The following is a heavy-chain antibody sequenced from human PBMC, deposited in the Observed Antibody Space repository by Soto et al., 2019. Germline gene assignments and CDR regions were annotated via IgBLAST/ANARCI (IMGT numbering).Heavy chain of an antibody. Sequence: PGGSLRLSCAASGFTFSNSGMHWVRQSPGKGLEWVAVISYDGSNTYYADSVKGRFTISRDNSKNTLYLQMNSLRAEDTAVYYCARRPPGDAADFDYWGQGTLVTVSS. CDR2: ISYDGSNT. CDR3: ARRPPGDAADFDY. D-gene: IGHD6-13*01. J-gene: IGHJ4*02. V-gene: IGHV3-30*03. CDR1: GFTFSNSG.